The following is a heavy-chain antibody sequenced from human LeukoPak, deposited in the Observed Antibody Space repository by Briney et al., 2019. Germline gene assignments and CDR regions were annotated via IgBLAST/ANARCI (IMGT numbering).Heavy chain of an antibody. J-gene: IGHJ5*02. CDR3: VKGRRITMVRGVHDWFDP. V-gene: IGHV5-51*01. CDR2: IYPGDSDT. Sequence: GYXXXXYWIGWVRQMPGKGLEWMGIIYPGDSDTRYSPSFQGQVTISADKSISTAYLQWSSLKASDTAMYYCVKGRRITMVRGVHDWFDPWGQGTLVTVSS. CDR1: GYXXXXYW. D-gene: IGHD3-10*01.